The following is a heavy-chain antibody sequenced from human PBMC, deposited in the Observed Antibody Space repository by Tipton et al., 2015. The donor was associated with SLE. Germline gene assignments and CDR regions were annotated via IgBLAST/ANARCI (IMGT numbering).Heavy chain of an antibody. CDR1: GGSMSNYC. V-gene: IGHV4-59*01. Sequence: TLSLTCTVSGGSMSNYCWSWIRQPPGKGLEWIGDICDIGTTIYNPSLKSRVSISLDTSKNQFSLKLSSVTAADTDVYYCTRGGLSLGELSLYRYFDYWGQGTLVTVSS. CDR3: TRGGLSLGELSLYRYFDY. J-gene: IGHJ4*02. CDR2: ICDIGTT. D-gene: IGHD3-16*01.